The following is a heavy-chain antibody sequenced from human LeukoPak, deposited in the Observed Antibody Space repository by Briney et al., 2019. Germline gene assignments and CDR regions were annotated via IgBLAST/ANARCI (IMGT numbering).Heavy chain of an antibody. CDR2: IYTSGST. V-gene: IGHV4-4*08. J-gene: IGHJ6*03. D-gene: IGHD6-13*01. Sequence: SETLSLTCTVSGGSISSYYWSWIRQPPGKGLEWIGYIYTSGSTNYNPSLKSRVTMSVDTSKNQFSLKLSSVTAADTAVYYCARTVRIAAAGKNYYYYMDVWGKGTTVTISS. CDR1: GGSISSYY. CDR3: ARTVRIAAAGKNYYYYMDV.